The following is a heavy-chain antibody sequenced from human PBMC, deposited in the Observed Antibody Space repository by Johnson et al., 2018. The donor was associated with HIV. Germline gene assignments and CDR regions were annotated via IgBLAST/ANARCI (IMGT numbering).Heavy chain of an antibody. V-gene: IGHV3-48*04. D-gene: IGHD3-22*01. Sequence: MLLVESGGGVVQPGRSLRLSCAASGFTFSSYAMHWVRQTPGKGLEWVSYISSSGGTIYYADSVKGRFSISRDNAKNSLYLQMNSLRAEDTAVYYCARDRGYWDAFDIWGQGTMVIVSS. CDR1: GFTFSSYA. CDR2: ISSSGGTI. CDR3: ARDRGYWDAFDI. J-gene: IGHJ3*02.